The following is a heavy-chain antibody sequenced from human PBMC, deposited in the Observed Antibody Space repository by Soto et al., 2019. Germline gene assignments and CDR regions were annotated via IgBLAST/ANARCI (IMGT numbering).Heavy chain of an antibody. CDR2: IYSGGST. D-gene: IGHD3-3*01. CDR1: GFTVSSNY. CDR3: ARVRDFWRGSNYYYYYYMDV. V-gene: IGHV3-66*01. Sequence: PGGSLRLSCAASGFTVSSNYMSWVRQAPGKGLEWVSVIYSGGSTYYADSVKGRFTISRDNSKNTLYLQMNSLRAEDTAVYYCARVRDFWRGSNYYYYYYMDVWGKGTTVNVSS. J-gene: IGHJ6*03.